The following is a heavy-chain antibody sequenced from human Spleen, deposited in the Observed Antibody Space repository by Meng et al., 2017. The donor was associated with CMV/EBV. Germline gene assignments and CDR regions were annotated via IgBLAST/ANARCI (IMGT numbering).Heavy chain of an antibody. CDR3: AKSSSSSYYFGMDF. D-gene: IGHD6-6*01. CDR2: INVYTGST. Sequence: ASVKVSCKASGYTFANYGISWVRQAPGQGLEWMGWINVYTGSTHYAQKFQGRGAMTIDTSTTTVYMELSSPRSEDTAVYYCAKSSSSSYYFGMDFWGQGTTVTVSS. V-gene: IGHV1-18*01. J-gene: IGHJ6*02. CDR1: GYTFANYG.